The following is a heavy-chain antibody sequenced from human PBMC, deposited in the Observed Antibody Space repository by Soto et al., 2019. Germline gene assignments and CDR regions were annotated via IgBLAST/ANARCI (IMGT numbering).Heavy chain of an antibody. J-gene: IGHJ3*02. CDR1: GYTFTSYA. Sequence: ASVKVSCKASGYTFTSYAMHWVRQAPGQRLEWMGWINAGNGNTKYSQKFQGRVTITRDTSASTAYMELSSLRSEDTAVYYCAGVPKYYYDRKGAFDIWGQGTMVTVSS. CDR2: INAGNGNT. CDR3: AGVPKYYYDRKGAFDI. D-gene: IGHD3-10*02. V-gene: IGHV1-3*01.